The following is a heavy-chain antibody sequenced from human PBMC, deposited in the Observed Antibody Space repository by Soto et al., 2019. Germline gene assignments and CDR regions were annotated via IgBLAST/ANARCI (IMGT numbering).Heavy chain of an antibody. CDR3: ARVGIAVDGGDY. V-gene: IGHV3-7*03. D-gene: IGHD6-19*01. CDR1: GFTFSSYW. J-gene: IGHJ4*02. CDR2: IKQDGSEK. Sequence: PGGSLRLSCAPSGFTFSSYWMSWVRQAPGKGLEWVANIKQDGSEKYYVDSVKGRFTISRDNAKNSLYLQMNSLRAEDTAVYYCARVGIAVDGGDYWGQGTLVTVSS.